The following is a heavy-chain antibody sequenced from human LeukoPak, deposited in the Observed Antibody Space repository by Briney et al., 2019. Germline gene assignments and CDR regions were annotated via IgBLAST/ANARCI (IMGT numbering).Heavy chain of an antibody. Sequence: PSETLSLTCTVSDASISGYYWSWIRQPPGEGLEWIAYFYYTGTGNYNPSLKSRVTVSVDTSKNQFSLTLTSVTAADTAVYYCASVLYGANGFDYWGQGTPVTVSS. D-gene: IGHD4-23*01. CDR2: FYYTGTG. J-gene: IGHJ4*02. CDR3: ASVLYGANGFDY. CDR1: DASISGYY. V-gene: IGHV4-59*01.